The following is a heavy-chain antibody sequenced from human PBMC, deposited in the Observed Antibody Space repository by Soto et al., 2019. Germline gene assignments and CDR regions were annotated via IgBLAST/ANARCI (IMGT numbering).Heavy chain of an antibody. Sequence: QVQLVQSGAEVKRPGSSVKVSCKASGGTFSSYAFSWVRQAPGQGLEWMGGIIPVFNSPSLAQNLHGQVTVTADKSTSTAYMELSALRFEDTAVYYCAIIGYNNDLDVWVQGTTVIVSS. V-gene: IGHV1-69*06. J-gene: IGHJ6*02. CDR2: IIPVFNSP. CDR1: GGTFSSYA. CDR3: AIIGYNNDLDV. D-gene: IGHD1-20*01.